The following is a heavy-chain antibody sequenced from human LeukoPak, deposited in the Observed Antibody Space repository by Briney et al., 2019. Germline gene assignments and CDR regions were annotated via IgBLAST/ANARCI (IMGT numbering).Heavy chain of an antibody. J-gene: IGHJ3*02. D-gene: IGHD3-22*01. V-gene: IGHV3-15*01. CDR2: IKSKTDGGTT. CDR1: GFTFSNSW. Sequence: GGALRLSCAASGFTFSNSWMSWVRQAPGKGLEWVGRIKSKTDGGTTDYAAPVKGRFTISRDDSKNTLYLQINSLKTEDTAVYYCTTDGSSFGLYYYDSSGPDDAFDIWGQGTMVTVSS. CDR3: TTDGSSFGLYYYDSSGPDDAFDI.